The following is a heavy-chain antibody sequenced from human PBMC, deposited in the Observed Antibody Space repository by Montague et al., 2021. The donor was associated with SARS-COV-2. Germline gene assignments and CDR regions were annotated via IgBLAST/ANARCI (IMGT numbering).Heavy chain of an antibody. Sequence: SLRLSCVASGFTFSSYAMHWVRQAPGKGLEWVAVISYDGSNKYYADSVKGRFTISRDNSKNTLYLQMNSLRAEDTAVYYCARDLEYSSSPPFDYWGQGTLVTVSS. V-gene: IGHV3-30-3*01. CDR2: ISYDGSNK. CDR1: GFTFSSYA. CDR3: ARDLEYSSSPPFDY. D-gene: IGHD6-6*01. J-gene: IGHJ4*02.